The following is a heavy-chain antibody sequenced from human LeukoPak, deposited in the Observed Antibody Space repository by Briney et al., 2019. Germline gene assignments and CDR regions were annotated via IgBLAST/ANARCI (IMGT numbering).Heavy chain of an antibody. V-gene: IGHV4-34*01. J-gene: IGHJ4*02. CDR1: GGSFSGYY. CDR2: INHSGST. Sequence: PSETLSLTCAVYGGSFSGYYWSWIREPPGKGLEWIGEINHSGSTNYNPSLKSRVTISVDTSKNQFSLKLSSVTAADTAVYYCARARLRYFDWLLLPLYYFDYWGQGTLVTVSS. CDR3: ARARLRYFDWLLLPLYYFDY. D-gene: IGHD3-9*01.